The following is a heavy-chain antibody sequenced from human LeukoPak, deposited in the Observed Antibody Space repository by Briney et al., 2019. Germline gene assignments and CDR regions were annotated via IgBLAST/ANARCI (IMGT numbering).Heavy chain of an antibody. CDR3: ARDSDYSDSSGYSFDY. CDR2: INHSGST. V-gene: IGHV4-34*01. D-gene: IGHD3-22*01. J-gene: IGHJ4*02. Sequence: SETLSLTCDLDGGPLSGYYWSWIRQPPGKGLEWIGEINHSGSTNYNPSLKSRVAISGDTSKNQFSLKLSTVTAADTAVYYCARDSDYSDSSGYSFDYWGQGTLVTVSS. CDR1: GGPLSGYY.